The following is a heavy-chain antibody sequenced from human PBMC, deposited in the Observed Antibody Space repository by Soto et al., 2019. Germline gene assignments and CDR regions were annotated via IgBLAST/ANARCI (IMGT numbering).Heavy chain of an antibody. Sequence: GVSLRLSCAASGFTFSSYWMSWVRQAPGKGLEWVANIKQDGSEKYYVDSVKGRFTISRDNAKNSLYLQMNSLRAEDTAVYYCARDTVVVVAAENYYYYYGMDVWGQGTTVTVSS. D-gene: IGHD2-15*01. J-gene: IGHJ6*02. CDR2: IKQDGSEK. CDR3: ARDTVVVVAAENYYYYYGMDV. V-gene: IGHV3-7*05. CDR1: GFTFSSYW.